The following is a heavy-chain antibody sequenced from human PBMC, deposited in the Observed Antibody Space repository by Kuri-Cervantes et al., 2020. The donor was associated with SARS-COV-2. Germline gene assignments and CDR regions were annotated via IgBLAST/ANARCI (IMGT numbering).Heavy chain of an antibody. CDR2: IIPMYDAT. Sequence: SVKVSCKASGGTFSSYAISWVRQAPGQGFEWMGRIIPMYDATDFAQKFQGRVTINADESTRTAYMELSSLSSEGTAVYYCARVDSTLVMSFDYYYFDCWGQGTLVTVSS. V-gene: IGHV1-69*13. J-gene: IGHJ4*02. CDR1: GGTFSSYA. CDR3: ARVDSTLVMSFDYYYFDC. D-gene: IGHD5-12*01.